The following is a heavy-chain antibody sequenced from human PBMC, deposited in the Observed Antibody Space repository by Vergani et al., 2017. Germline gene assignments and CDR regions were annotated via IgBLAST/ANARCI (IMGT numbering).Heavy chain of an antibody. Sequence: QVQLQQWGAGLLKPSETLSLTCAVYGGSFSGYYWSWIRQPPGKGLEWIGEINHSGSTNYNPYLKSRVTISVDTSKNQFSLKLSSVTAADTAVYYCARDRGARTVAAAYYYYGMDGWGQGTTVTVSS. CDR3: ARDRGARTVAAAYYYYGMDG. J-gene: IGHJ6*02. D-gene: IGHD6-13*01. CDR2: INHSGST. V-gene: IGHV4-34*01. CDR1: GGSFSGYY.